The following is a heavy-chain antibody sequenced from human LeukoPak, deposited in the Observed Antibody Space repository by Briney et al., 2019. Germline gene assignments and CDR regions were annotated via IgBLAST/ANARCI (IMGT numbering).Heavy chain of an antibody. V-gene: IGHV3-48*04. CDR3: ARDGRSGSSGGGYYFDS. CDR2: ISSSSGTI. J-gene: IGHJ4*02. D-gene: IGHD1-26*01. Sequence: GGSLRLSCAASGFTFSSYSMNWVRQTPGKGLEWVSYISSSSGTIYYADSVKGRFTISRDNAKNSLYLQMNSLRAEDTAVYYCARDGRSGSSGGGYYFDSWGQGTLVTVSS. CDR1: GFTFSSYS.